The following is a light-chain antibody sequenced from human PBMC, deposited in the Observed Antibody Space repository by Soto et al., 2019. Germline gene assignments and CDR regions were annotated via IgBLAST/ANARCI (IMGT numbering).Light chain of an antibody. V-gene: IGKV1-9*01. J-gene: IGKJ3*01. CDR3: KHHNNYPIFT. CDR1: QGISSY. CDR2: AAS. Sequence: DIQLTQSPSFLSASVGDRVTITCRASQGISSYLAWYQQKPGMAPKLLIYAASTLQGGVPSRFSGSGSGTECTLTISRLQPEDFATYYCKHHNNYPIFTFGPGTKVDIK.